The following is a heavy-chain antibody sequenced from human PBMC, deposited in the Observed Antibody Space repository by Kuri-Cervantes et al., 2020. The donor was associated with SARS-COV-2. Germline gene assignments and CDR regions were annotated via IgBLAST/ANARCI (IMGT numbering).Heavy chain of an antibody. J-gene: IGHJ2*01. CDR3: ARHPMSYCCVDCSSPSWYFDL. CDR2: KIPILGIA. D-gene: IGHD2-21*02. V-gene: IGHV1-69*02. Sequence: SVTVSCKASGGTFSSSTISWVRQAPGQGLEWMGRKIPILGIANYAQKLQGRVTFTADKSTSTAYMELSSLRPDDTAEYYCARHPMSYCCVDCSSPSWYFDLWGRGTLVTVSS. CDR1: GGTFSSST.